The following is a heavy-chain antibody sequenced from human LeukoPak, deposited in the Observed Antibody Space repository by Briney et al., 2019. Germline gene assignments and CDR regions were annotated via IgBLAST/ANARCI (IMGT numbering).Heavy chain of an antibody. CDR3: AKVDYLGESAAGYYFDY. D-gene: IGHD6-13*01. V-gene: IGHV3-30*18. CDR1: GFTFSSYG. CDR2: ISYDGSNK. Sequence: GGSLRLSCAASGFTFSSYGMHWVRHAPGKGLERVSVISYDGSNKYYADSVRGRFTISRDNSKNTLYLQMNSLRAEDTAVYYCAKVDYLGESAAGYYFDYWGQGTLVTVSS. J-gene: IGHJ4*02.